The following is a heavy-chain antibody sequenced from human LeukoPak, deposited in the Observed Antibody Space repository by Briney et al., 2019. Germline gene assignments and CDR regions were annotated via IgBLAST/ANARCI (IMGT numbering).Heavy chain of an antibody. J-gene: IGHJ3*02. V-gene: IGHV3-21*01. D-gene: IGHD3-3*01. CDR2: ISSSSSYI. CDR1: GFTFSSYS. CDR3: ARDDIMAQRDFWSGYYTHYSSDAFDI. Sequence: GGSLRLSCAASGFTFSSYSMNWVRQAPGKGLEWVSSISSSSSYIYYADSVKGRFTISRDNAKNSLYLQMNSLRAEDTAVYYCARDDIMAQRDFWSGYYTHYSSDAFDIWGQGTMVTVSS.